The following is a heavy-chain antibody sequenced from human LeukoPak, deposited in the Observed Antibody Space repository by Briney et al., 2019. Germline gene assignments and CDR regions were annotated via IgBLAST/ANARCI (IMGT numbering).Heavy chain of an antibody. CDR1: GDSVSSNSAA. J-gene: IGHJ3*02. D-gene: IGHD6-19*01. Sequence: SQTLSLTCAISGDSVSSNSAAWNWIRQSPSRGLEWLGRTYYRSKWYNDYAVSVKCRITINPDTSKNQFSLQLNSVTPEDTAVYYCARGGQWLVLRAFDIWGQGTMVTVSS. CDR3: ARGGQWLVLRAFDI. V-gene: IGHV6-1*01. CDR2: TYYRSKWYN.